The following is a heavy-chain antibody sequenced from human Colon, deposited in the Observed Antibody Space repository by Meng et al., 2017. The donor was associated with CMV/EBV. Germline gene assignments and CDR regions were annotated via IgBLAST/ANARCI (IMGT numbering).Heavy chain of an antibody. V-gene: IGHV6-1*01. CDR1: GDSVSSNSAA. CDR3: ARDWGDVRGGFDF. D-gene: IGHD3-10*02. J-gene: IGHJ4*02. Sequence: HVHLQQSGPGLVKPSXALSLTGAVSGDSVSSNSAAWNWIRQSPSRGLEWLGRTYYRSKYSNYYALSVKSRITINPDASKNQFSLQLNSVTPEDTAIYYCARDWGDVRGGFDFWGQGTLVTVSS. CDR2: TYYRSKYSN.